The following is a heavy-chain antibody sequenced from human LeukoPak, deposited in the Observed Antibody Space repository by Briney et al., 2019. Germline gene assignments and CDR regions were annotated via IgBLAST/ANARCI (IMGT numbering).Heavy chain of an antibody. Sequence: SQTLSLTCTVSGGSISSGDYYWSWIRQPPGKGLEWIGYIYYSGSTYYNPSLKSRVTISVDTSKNQFSLKLSSVTAADTAVYYCAKDSGSYSRAFDIWGQGTMVTVSS. J-gene: IGHJ3*02. CDR2: IYYSGST. V-gene: IGHV4-30-4*08. CDR1: GGSISSGDYY. CDR3: AKDSGSYSRAFDI. D-gene: IGHD1-26*01.